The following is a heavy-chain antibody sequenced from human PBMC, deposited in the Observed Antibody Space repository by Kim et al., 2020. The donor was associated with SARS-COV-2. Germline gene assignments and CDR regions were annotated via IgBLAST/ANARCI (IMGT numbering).Heavy chain of an antibody. D-gene: IGHD3-22*01. CDR2: ISGDGGST. Sequence: GGSLRLSCAASGFTFDDYAMHWVRQAPGKGLEWVSLISGDGGSTYYADSVKGRFTISRDNSKNSLYLQMNSLRTEDTALYYCAKDMGSGYYDSSGLDYWGQGTLVTVSS. V-gene: IGHV3-43*02. J-gene: IGHJ4*02. CDR3: AKDMGSGYYDSSGLDY. CDR1: GFTFDDYA.